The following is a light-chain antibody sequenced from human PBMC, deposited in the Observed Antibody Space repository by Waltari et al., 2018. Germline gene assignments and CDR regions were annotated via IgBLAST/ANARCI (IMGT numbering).Light chain of an antibody. CDR3: QQYYTTPRT. CDR1: QSVLYSSNKTNY. J-gene: IGKJ1*01. V-gene: IGKV4-1*01. Sequence: DIVMTQSPDSLAVSLGERATINCKSSQSVLYSSNKTNYLACYQQKPGQPPKLLIYWASTRESGVPDRCSGSGSGTDFTLTISSLQAEDVAIYYCQQYYTTPRTFGQGTKVEIK. CDR2: WAS.